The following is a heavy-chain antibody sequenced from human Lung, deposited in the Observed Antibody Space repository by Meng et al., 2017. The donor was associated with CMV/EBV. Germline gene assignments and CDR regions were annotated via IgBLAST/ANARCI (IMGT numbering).Heavy chain of an antibody. CDR1: GFTFDECG. CDR3: ARGGNSSWRQGVFDY. CDR2: INWNGAST. Sequence: GGSLRLSCAASGFTFDECGVSWVRQVPGKGLEWVSGINWNGASTGYVDSVKGRFTISRDNAKNSLYLQMNSLKAEDTALYHCARGGNSSWRQGVFDYWGQGTLVTVSS. J-gene: IGHJ4*02. V-gene: IGHV3-20*01. D-gene: IGHD6-13*01.